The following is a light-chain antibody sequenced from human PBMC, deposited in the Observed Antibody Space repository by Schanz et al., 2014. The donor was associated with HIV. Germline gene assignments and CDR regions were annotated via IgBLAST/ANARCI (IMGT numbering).Light chain of an antibody. CDR2: KAS. J-gene: IGKJ1*01. CDR1: QSVDSW. V-gene: IGKV1-5*03. CDR3: QQHSRDSWT. Sequence: DIQMTQSPSTLSASVGDRVTITCRASQSVDSWLAWYQQKPGKAPKLLIYKASGLQSGVPSRFSGSGSGTEFTLTISRLQPDDFATYYCQQHSRDSWTFGQGTKVEIK.